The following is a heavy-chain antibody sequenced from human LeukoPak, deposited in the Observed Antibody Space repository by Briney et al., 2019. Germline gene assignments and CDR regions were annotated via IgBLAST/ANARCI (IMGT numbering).Heavy chain of an antibody. D-gene: IGHD4-23*01. V-gene: IGHV5-51*01. Sequence: GESLKISCKGSGYSFTSCWIGWVRRMPGKGLEWMGIIFPADSDTRYSPSFQGQVTISADKSISTAYLQWSSLKASDTAMYYCARRDYGAKHFDYWGQGTLVTVSS. CDR1: GYSFTSCW. J-gene: IGHJ4*02. CDR3: ARRDYGAKHFDY. CDR2: IFPADSDT.